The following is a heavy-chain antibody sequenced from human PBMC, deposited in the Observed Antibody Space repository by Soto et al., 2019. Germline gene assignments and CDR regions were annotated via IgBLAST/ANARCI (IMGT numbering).Heavy chain of an antibody. Sequence: GGSLRLSCAASGFTFSSYSMNWVRQAPGKGLEWVSSIRSSSSYIYYADSVKGRFTISRDNAKNSLYLQMNSLRAEDTAVYYCANESPLFDSWGQGTLVTVSS. J-gene: IGHJ5*01. CDR2: IRSSSSYI. V-gene: IGHV3-21*01. CDR1: GFTFSSYS. CDR3: ANESPLFDS.